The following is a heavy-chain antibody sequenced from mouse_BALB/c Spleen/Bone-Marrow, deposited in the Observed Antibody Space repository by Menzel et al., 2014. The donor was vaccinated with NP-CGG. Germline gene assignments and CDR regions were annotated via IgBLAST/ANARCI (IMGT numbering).Heavy chain of an antibody. CDR1: GYTFTSYY. CDR2: INPSNGGT. Sequence: VKLVESGAELVKPGASVKLSCKASGYTFTSYYMYWVKQRPGQGLEWIGEINPSNGGTNFIEKFKSKATLTVDKSSSTAYMQLSSLTSEDSAVYYCTRSGTSWLRRSWYFDVWGAGTTVTVSS. D-gene: IGHD2-2*01. V-gene: IGHV1S81*02. CDR3: TRSGTSWLRRSWYFDV. J-gene: IGHJ1*01.